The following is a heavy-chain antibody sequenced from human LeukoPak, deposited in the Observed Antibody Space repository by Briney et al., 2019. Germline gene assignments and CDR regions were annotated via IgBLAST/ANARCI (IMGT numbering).Heavy chain of an antibody. CDR1: GFTLNRYA. D-gene: IGHD3-10*01. V-gene: IGHV3-23*01. CDR2: ISGSGGST. J-gene: IGHJ6*02. CDR3: AKVVDSMVRGVTDYYYYYGMDV. Sequence: GGSLTLPCTASGFTLNRYAMSWVREATGKGLEWVSAISGSGGSTHYADSVKGRFTISRDNSKNTLYLQMNSLRAEDTAVYYCAKVVDSMVRGVTDYYYYYGMDVWGQGTMVTVSS.